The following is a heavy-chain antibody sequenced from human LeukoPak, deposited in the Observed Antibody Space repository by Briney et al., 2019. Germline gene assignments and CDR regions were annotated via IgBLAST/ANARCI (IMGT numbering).Heavy chain of an antibody. CDR2: ISAYNGNT. J-gene: IGHJ6*02. V-gene: IGHV1-18*01. Sequence: ASVKVSCKASGYTFTSYGISWVRQAPGQGLEWMGWISAYNGNTNYAQKLQGRVTMTTDTSTSTAYMELRSLRSDDTAVYYCARNLGYTYPYYYYHGMDVWGQGTTVTVSS. CDR1: GYTFTSYG. CDR3: ARNLGYTYPYYYYHGMDV. D-gene: IGHD5-18*01.